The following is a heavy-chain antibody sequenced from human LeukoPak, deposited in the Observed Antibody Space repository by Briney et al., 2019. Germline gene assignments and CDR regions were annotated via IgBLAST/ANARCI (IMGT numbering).Heavy chain of an antibody. D-gene: IGHD3-10*01. CDR1: GFTVSSNY. CDR3: ARDVLRGVINGAFDI. Sequence: PGGSLRLSCAASGFTVSSNYMSWVRQAPGKGLEWVSVIYSGGSTYYADSVKGRFTISRDNSKNTLYLQMNSLRAEDTAVYYCARDVLRGVINGAFDIWGQGTMVTVSS. J-gene: IGHJ3*02. CDR2: IYSGGST. V-gene: IGHV3-53*01.